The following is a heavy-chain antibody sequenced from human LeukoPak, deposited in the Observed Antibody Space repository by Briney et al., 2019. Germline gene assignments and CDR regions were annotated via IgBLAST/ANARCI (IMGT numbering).Heavy chain of an antibody. CDR3: AKAHCSSTSCQSYY. J-gene: IGHJ4*02. CDR1: GFTFDDYA. V-gene: IGHV3-9*01. Sequence: GRSLRLSCAASGFTFDDYAMHWVRQAPGKGLEWVSGISWNSGSIGYADSVKGRFTISRDNAKNSLYLQVNSLRAEDTALYYCAKAHCSSTSCQSYYWGQGTLVTVSS. D-gene: IGHD2-2*01. CDR2: ISWNSGSI.